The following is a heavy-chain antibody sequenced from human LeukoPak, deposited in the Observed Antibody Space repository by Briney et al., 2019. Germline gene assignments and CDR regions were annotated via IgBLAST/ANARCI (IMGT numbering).Heavy chain of an antibody. CDR3: ARSTGTYTYMDV. CDR2: IYHSGST. Sequence: PSETLSLTCAVSSYSISSGYYWSWIRQPPGKGLEWIGSIYHSGSTYYNPSLKSRVTISVDTSSNQFSLKVKSVTAADTAVYYCARSTGTYTYMDVWGKGTTVTVSS. J-gene: IGHJ6*03. D-gene: IGHD1/OR15-1a*01. CDR1: SYSISSGYY. V-gene: IGHV4-38-2*01.